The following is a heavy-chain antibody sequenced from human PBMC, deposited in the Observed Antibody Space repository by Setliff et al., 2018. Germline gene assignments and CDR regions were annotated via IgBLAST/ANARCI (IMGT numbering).Heavy chain of an antibody. CDR1: GYSISSGYI. D-gene: IGHD2-21*02. V-gene: IGHV4-38-2*02. J-gene: IGHJ4*02. CDR2: IGHTGSI. CDR3: ARDLGHGGDSDY. Sequence: SETLSLTCTVSGYSISSGYIWGWIRQPPGKGLEWVGNIGHTGSINYNPSLNSRLTISLDKSKNQVSLKLNSVTATDTAVYYCARDLGHGGDSDYWGQGILVTVSS.